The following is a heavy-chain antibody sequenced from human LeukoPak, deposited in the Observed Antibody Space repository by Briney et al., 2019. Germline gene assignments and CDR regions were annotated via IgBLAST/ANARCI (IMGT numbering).Heavy chain of an antibody. V-gene: IGHV3-72*01. D-gene: IGHD3-9*01. Sequence: GGALRLSCAASRGTLSDHHIDWVRQAPGKGGEWVGRTSSRACRYTTEFASSVNGRFAIARDDSKNSMYLQMNNLTTEDTAVYYCTRDGGVGYNNAFDIWGQGTLVTVSS. J-gene: IGHJ3*02. CDR2: TSSRACRYTT. CDR1: RGTLSDHH. CDR3: TRDGGVGYNNAFDI.